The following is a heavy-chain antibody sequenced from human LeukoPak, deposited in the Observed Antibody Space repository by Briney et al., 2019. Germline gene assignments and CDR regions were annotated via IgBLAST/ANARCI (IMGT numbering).Heavy chain of an antibody. D-gene: IGHD2-2*01. Sequence: GESLKISCQGSGYIFGSYWIGWVRQMPGKGLEWMGIIYPDDSDTRYRPSFQGQATISADKSISTVYLQWSSLKASDTAMYYCARIGCSATSCYLDPWGQGTLVTVSS. CDR2: IYPDDSDT. V-gene: IGHV5-51*01. CDR3: ARIGCSATSCYLDP. CDR1: GYIFGSYW. J-gene: IGHJ5*02.